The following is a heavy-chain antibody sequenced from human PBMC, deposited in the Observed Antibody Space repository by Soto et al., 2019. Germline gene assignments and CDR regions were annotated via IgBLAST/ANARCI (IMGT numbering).Heavy chain of an antibody. CDR3: ARYCSSTSCYNWFAP. Sequence: SVKVSCKASGGTFSSYAISWVRQAPGQGLEWMGGIIPIFGTANYAQKFQGRVTITADESTSTAYMELSSLRSEDTAVYYCARYCSSTSCYNWFAPWGQGTLVTVSS. D-gene: IGHD2-2*01. CDR1: GGTFSSYA. J-gene: IGHJ5*02. V-gene: IGHV1-69*13. CDR2: IIPIFGTA.